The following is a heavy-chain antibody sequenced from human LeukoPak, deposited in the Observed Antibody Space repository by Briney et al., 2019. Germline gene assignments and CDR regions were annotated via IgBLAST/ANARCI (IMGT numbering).Heavy chain of an antibody. V-gene: IGHV3-48*01. D-gene: IGHD3-3*02. CDR2: ISTTGSTI. J-gene: IGHJ2*01. CDR3: ARDSTGYWYFDL. Sequence: GGSLRLSCAASGFIFSSYSMNWVRQAPGKGLEWVSYISTTGSTIYYADSVKGRFTISRDNSKNTLYLQMNSLRAEDTAVYYCARDSTGYWYFDLWGRGTLVSVSS. CDR1: GFIFSSYS.